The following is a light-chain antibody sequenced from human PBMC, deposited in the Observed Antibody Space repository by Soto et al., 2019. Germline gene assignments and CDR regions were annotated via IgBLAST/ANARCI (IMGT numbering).Light chain of an antibody. Sequence: QSVLTQPPSASGTPGQRVTISCSGSSSNIGSNTVNWYQHLPGTAPKLLIYNNNQRPSGVPDRISGSKSGTSASLAIGGLQSEDEADYYCAAWDDSLNGFYVFGTGTKLTVL. CDR2: NNN. CDR1: SSNIGSNT. CDR3: AAWDDSLNGFYV. J-gene: IGLJ1*01. V-gene: IGLV1-44*01.